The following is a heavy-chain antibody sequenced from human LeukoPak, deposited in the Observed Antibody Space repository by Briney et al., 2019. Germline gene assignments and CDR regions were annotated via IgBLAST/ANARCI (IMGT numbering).Heavy chain of an antibody. Sequence: ASVKVSCKASGYTFTSYYMHWVRQAPGQGLEWMGIINPSGGSTSYAQKFQGRVTMTRDMSTSTVYMELSSLRSEDTAVYYCATRSTLRYFDWLLSWSGYYYMDVWGKGTTVTVSS. CDR2: INPSGGST. D-gene: IGHD3-9*01. CDR1: GYTFTSYY. J-gene: IGHJ6*03. CDR3: ATRSTLRYFDWLLSWSGYYYMDV. V-gene: IGHV1-46*01.